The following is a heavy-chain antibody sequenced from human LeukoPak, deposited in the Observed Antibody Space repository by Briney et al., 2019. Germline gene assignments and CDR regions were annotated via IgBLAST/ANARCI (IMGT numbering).Heavy chain of an antibody. Sequence: PSETLSLTCTVSGGSISSHYWSWIRQPPGKGLEWIGYIYYSGSTNYNPSLKSRVTISVDTSKNQFSLKLSSVTAADTAVYYCAREYSSGWEYYYIGVWGKGTTVTVSS. CDR3: AREYSSGWEYYYIGV. CDR1: GGSISSHY. J-gene: IGHJ6*03. CDR2: IYYSGST. D-gene: IGHD6-19*01. V-gene: IGHV4-59*11.